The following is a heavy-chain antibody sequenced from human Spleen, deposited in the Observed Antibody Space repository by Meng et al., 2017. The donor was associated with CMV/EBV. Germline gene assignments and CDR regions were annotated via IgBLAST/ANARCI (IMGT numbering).Heavy chain of an antibody. CDR1: GFSFSSYA. D-gene: IGHD2/OR15-2a*01. J-gene: IGHJ6*02. CDR2: ISYDGDDI. Sequence: GESLKISCAASGFSFSSYAMNWVRQAPGKGLEWIAVISYDGDDIYYADSVKGRFTISRDNAKSSLFLQMNSLRAEDTALYYCAKGSDFRSHYYYGMDVWGQGTTVTVSS. V-gene: IGHV3-30*04. CDR3: AKGSDFRSHYYYGMDV.